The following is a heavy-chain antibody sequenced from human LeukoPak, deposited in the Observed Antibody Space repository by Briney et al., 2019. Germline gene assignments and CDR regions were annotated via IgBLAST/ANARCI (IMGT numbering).Heavy chain of an antibody. D-gene: IGHD3-3*01. CDR2: ISSSSSTI. V-gene: IGHV3-48*01. CDR3: ARGGITIFGVGNFAY. Sequence: GGSLRLSCAASGFTFSSYSMNWVRQAPGKGLEWVSYISSSSSTIYYADSVKGRFTISRDNAKNSLYLQMNSLRAEDTAVYYCARGGITIFGVGNFAYWGQGTLVTVSS. J-gene: IGHJ4*02. CDR1: GFTFSSYS.